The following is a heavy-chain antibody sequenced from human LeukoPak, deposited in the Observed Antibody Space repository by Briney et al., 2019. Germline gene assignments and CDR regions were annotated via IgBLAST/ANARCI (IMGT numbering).Heavy chain of an antibody. CDR1: GFTSSSYG. CDR2: IWYDGSNK. CDR3: ARDYAHSSSWYYNWFDP. D-gene: IGHD6-13*01. V-gene: IGHV3-33*01. J-gene: IGHJ5*02. Sequence: GGSLRLSCAASGFTSSSYGMHRVRQAPGKGVEWVADIWYDGSNKYYADSVKGRFTISRDNSKNTLYLQMNSLRAEDTAVYYCARDYAHSSSWYYNWFDPWGQGTLVTVSS.